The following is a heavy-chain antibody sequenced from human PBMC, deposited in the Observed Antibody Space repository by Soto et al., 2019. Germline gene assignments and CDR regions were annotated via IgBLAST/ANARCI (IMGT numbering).Heavy chain of an antibody. CDR2: VYYGGST. J-gene: IGHJ5*02. D-gene: IGHD2-2*01. V-gene: IGHV4-39*01. CDR3: ARHARVAPASTGVAFDP. Sequence: SETLSLTCTVSGGSIASGGYYWGWIRQSPEKGLEWIGSVYYGGSTYYSPSLQSRLTMPIDTSKSQFSLNLSSVTAADTAVYFCARHARVAPASTGVAFDPWGQGSLVTVSS. CDR1: GGSIASGGYY.